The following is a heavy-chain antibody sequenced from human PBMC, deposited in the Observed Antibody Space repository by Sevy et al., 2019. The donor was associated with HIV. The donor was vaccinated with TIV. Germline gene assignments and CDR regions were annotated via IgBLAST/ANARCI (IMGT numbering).Heavy chain of an antibody. CDR1: GFTFSYYW. CDR2: FNSDGSTT. V-gene: IGHV3-74*01. CDR3: ARGNENGRGWSYMDV. J-gene: IGHJ6*03. D-gene: IGHD2-15*01. Sequence: GGSLRLSCAASGFTFSYYWVHWVRQAPGKGLVWVSRFNSDGSTTSYADSVKGRFTISRDNAKNTLYLQMNSLRAEDTAVYYCARGNENGRGWSYMDVWGKGTTVTVSS.